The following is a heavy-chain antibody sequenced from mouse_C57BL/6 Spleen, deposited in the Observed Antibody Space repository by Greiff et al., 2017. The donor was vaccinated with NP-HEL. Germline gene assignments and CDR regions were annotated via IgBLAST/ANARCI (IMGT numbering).Heavy chain of an antibody. CDR2: IDPETGGT. J-gene: IGHJ4*01. V-gene: IGHV1-15*01. Sequence: VQLQQSGAELVRPGASVTLSCKASGYTFTDYEMHWVKQTPVHGLEWIGAIDPETGGTAYNQKFKGKAILTADKSSSTAYMELRSLTSEDSAVYYGTRKGFTIYAMDYWGQGTSVTVSS. CDR1: GYTFTDYE. CDR3: TRKGFTIYAMDY. D-gene: IGHD2-12*01.